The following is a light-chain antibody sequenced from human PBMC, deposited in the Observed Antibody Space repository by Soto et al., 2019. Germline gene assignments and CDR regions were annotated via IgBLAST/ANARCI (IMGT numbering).Light chain of an antibody. CDR2: GAS. V-gene: IGKV1-39*01. Sequence: DIQMTQSPSTLSASVGDRVTITFRASQSISSWLAWYQQKPGKAPKLLIHGASSLQSGVPLRFSGSGSGTDFTLTISSLQPEDFATYYCQQSYSTPWTFGQGTKVDI. J-gene: IGKJ1*01. CDR1: QSISSW. CDR3: QQSYSTPWT.